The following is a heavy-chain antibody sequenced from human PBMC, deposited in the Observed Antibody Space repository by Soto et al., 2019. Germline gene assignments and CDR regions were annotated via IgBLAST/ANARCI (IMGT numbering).Heavy chain of an antibody. V-gene: IGHV4-4*07. J-gene: IGHJ4*02. CDR3: ARDIGSYAYGEGY. CDR2: VYSSGTT. Sequence: SETLSLTCSFSCGSISSYWWSWIRQPAGKGLEWIGRVYSSGTTDYNPSLNSRATLSVETSKNQFSLKLSSVTAADTAVYYCARDIGSYAYGEGYWGQGIQVTVSS. CDR1: CGSISSYW. D-gene: IGHD3-10*01.